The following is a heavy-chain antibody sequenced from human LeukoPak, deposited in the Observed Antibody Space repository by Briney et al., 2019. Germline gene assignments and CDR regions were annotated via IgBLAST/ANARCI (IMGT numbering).Heavy chain of an antibody. CDR1: VYTFTGYY. V-gene: IGHV1-2*06. J-gene: IGHJ3*02. CDR3: ARDRVYGYYYDSSGYSVYAFDI. Sequence: ASVKVSCKASVYTFTGYYMHWGRHAPGQGLEWMGRINPDRGGTNYAQTFQSRVTMTRDTSISTAYMELSTHRSEDNAVYYCARDRVYGYYYDSSGYSVYAFDIWAQGTMVTVSS. D-gene: IGHD3-22*01. CDR2: INPDRGGT.